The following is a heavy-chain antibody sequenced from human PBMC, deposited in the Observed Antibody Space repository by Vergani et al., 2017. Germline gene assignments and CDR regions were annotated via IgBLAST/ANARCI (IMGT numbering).Heavy chain of an antibody. CDR1: CGSFSSYY. CDR2: INHSGST. D-gene: IGHD3-3*01. V-gene: IGHV4-34*01. J-gene: IGHJ3*02. Sequence: QVPLQQWGAGLLKPSETLSLTCAVYCGSFSSYYWSWIRQPPGKGLEWIGEINHSGSTYYNPSLKSRVTISVDTSKNQFSLKLSSVTAADTAVYYCARAPIGSTIFGVVIIRFAFDIWGQGTMVTVSS. CDR3: ARAPIGSTIFGVVIIRFAFDI.